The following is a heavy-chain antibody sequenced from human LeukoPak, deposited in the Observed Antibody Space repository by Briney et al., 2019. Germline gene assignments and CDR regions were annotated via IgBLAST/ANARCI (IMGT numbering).Heavy chain of an antibody. CDR3: ARVDRYHFYLDV. CDR1: GGTFSSYS. CDR2: IMPLFNTP. Sequence: ASVKVSCKASGGTFSSYSITWVRQAPGQGLEWMGGIMPLFNTPNYAQQFQGRVTITTDESTSTAYMELSSLRFEDTAMYYCARVDRYHFYLDVWARGPRSPPP. J-gene: IGHJ6*03. V-gene: IGHV1-69*05.